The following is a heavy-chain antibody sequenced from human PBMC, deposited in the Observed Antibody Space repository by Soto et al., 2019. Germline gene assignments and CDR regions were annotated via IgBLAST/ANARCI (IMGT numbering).Heavy chain of an antibody. CDR3: AKVTYYDILTGYANYYFDY. J-gene: IGHJ4*02. CDR1: GFTFSRHW. CDR2: INSDGSST. D-gene: IGHD3-9*01. V-gene: IGHV3-74*01. Sequence: GGSLRLSCAASGFTFSRHWMHWVRQAPGKGLVWVARINSDGSSTSYADSVKGRFTISRDNSKNTLYLQMNSLRAEDTAVYFCAKVTYYDILTGYANYYFDYWGQGTLVTVSS.